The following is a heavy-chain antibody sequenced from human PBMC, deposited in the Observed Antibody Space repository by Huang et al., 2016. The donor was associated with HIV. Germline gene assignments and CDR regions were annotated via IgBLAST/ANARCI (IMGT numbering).Heavy chain of an antibody. J-gene: IGHJ5*02. CDR3: VRDQGRLAVGGIDNWFDP. CDR1: GDSVSSHY. Sequence: QVRLQESGPGLVKPSETLSLSCTVSGDSVSSHYWGWIRHPPGKGLEWVGTVYDRGTTKYNPRLKSRITISVDTSKNVFSLNITSVSAADTAMYFCVRDQGRLAVGGIDNWFDPWGQGALVTVSS. CDR2: VYDRGTT. V-gene: IGHV4-59*02. D-gene: IGHD6-19*01.